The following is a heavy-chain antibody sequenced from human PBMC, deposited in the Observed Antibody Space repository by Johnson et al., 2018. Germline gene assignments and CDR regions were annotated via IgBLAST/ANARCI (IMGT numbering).Heavy chain of an antibody. CDR2: INWNGGST. Sequence: EVQLVESGGGVVRPGGSLRLSCAASGFTFDDYGMSWVRQAPGKGLEWVSGINWNGGSTGYADSVKGRFTISRDNAKNSLYLQMNSLRAEDTAVYHCARRGYGDYGGWCDPWGQGTLVTVSS. J-gene: IGHJ5*02. CDR3: ARRGYGDYGGWCDP. V-gene: IGHV3-20*01. CDR1: GFTFDDYG. D-gene: IGHD4-17*01.